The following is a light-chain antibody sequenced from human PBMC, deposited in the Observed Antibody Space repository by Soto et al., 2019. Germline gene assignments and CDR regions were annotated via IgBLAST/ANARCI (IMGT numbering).Light chain of an antibody. J-gene: IGLJ2*01. CDR1: SSDVGSYNY. CDR3: SSYASSRDVL. CDR2: DVS. V-gene: IGLV2-14*01. Sequence: QSALTQPASVSGSPGQSITISCTGTSSDVGSYNYVSWYQQHPGKAPKIMIYDVSNRPSGVSNRFSGSKSGNTASLTISGLQAEDEADYYCSSYASSRDVLFGGGTKLTVL.